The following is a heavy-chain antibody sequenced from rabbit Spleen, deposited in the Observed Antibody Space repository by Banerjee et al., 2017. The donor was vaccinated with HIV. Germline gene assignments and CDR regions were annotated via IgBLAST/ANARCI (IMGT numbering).Heavy chain of an antibody. CDR1: GFSFSSGYY. D-gene: IGHD8-1*01. Sequence: EESGGDLVKPGTSLTLTCKASGFSFSSGYYMCWVRQAPGKGLEWIACIYVGSGGGTKYASWAKGRFTISKTSSTTVTLEMTSLTVADTATYFCARDTGSSFSSYGMDLWGPGTLVT. J-gene: IGHJ6*01. CDR2: IYVGSGGGT. CDR3: ARDTGSSFSSYGMDL. V-gene: IGHV1S40*01.